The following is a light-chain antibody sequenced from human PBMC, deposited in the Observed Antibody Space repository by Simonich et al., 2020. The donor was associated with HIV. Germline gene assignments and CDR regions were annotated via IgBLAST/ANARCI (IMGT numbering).Light chain of an antibody. CDR3: QQYKSFPT. V-gene: IGKV1D-16*01. CDR1: QSISSW. Sequence: DIQLTQSPSFLSASVGDRVTVTCRASQSISSWLAWYQQKPGKAPKLLIYAASRLQSGVPSRFSGSGSGTEFTLTISSLQPDDFATYYCQQYKSFPTFGQGTRVEIK. CDR2: AAS. J-gene: IGKJ1*01.